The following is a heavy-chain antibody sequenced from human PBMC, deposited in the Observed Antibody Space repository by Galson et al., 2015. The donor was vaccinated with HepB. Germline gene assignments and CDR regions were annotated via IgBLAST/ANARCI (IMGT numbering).Heavy chain of an antibody. CDR3: ARSPLRFLDWLPYYDYYYMDV. CDR1: GYTFTDYV. J-gene: IGHJ6*03. V-gene: IGHV7-4-1*02. D-gene: IGHD3-3*01. Sequence: VKVSCKASGYTFTDYVVNWVRQAPGQGLEWMGWMNTNTGKPTYAPGFAGRFVFSLDTSVTTAYLQISSLETDDTAVYYCARSPLRFLDWLPYYDYYYMDVWGEGTTATVSS. CDR2: MNTNTGKP.